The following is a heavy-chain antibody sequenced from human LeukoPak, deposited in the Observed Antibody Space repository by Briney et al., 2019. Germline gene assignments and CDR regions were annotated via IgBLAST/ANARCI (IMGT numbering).Heavy chain of an antibody. CDR1: GGSISSYY. V-gene: IGHV4-59*01. CDR2: IYYSGST. D-gene: IGHD6-19*01. CDR3: ARYSSGWYQNAFDI. Sequence: SETLSLTCTVSGGSISSYYWSWIRQPPGKGLEWIGYIYYSGSTNYNPSLKSRVTISVDTPKNHFSLKLSSVTAADTAVYYCARYSSGWYQNAFDIWGQGTMVTVSS. J-gene: IGHJ3*02.